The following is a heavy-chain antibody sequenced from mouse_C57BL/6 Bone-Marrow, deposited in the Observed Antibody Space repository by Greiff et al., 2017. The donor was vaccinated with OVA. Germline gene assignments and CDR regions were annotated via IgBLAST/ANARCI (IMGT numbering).Heavy chain of an antibody. CDR1: GYTFTRYG. CDR2: IYPRSGNT. D-gene: IGHD2-4*01. J-gene: IGHJ4*01. Sequence: QVQLKASGAELARPGASVKLSCKASGYTFTRYGISWVKQRTGQGLEWIGEIYPRSGNTYYTEKFKGKATLTAYKTSNTAYMELRSLTSEDAAVYFCARTGDDYDGGDYAVDYWGQGTSVTVSS. CDR3: ARTGDDYDGGDYAVDY. V-gene: IGHV1-81*01.